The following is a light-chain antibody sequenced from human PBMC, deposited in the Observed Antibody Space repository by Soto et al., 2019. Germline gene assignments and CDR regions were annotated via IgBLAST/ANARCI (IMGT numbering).Light chain of an antibody. Sequence: QSVLSQPASVSGSPGQSITISCPGTSSDVGGYNYVSWYQQHPGKAPKLMISEVSNRPSGVSNRFSGSKSGNTASLTISGLQAEDEADYYCQSYDSSLSTDVFGTGTKVTVL. CDR1: SSDVGGYNY. CDR2: EVS. J-gene: IGLJ1*01. CDR3: QSYDSSLSTDV. V-gene: IGLV2-14*01.